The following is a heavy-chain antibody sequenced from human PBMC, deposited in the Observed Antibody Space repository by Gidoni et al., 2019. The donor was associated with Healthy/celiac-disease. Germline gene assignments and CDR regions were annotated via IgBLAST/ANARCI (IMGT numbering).Heavy chain of an antibody. CDR2: IIPIFGTA. Sequence: QVQLVQSGAEVKKPGSSVKVSCKASGGTFSSYAISWVRQAPGQGLEWMGGIIPIFGTANYAQKFQGRVTITADKSTSTAYMELSSLRSEDTAVYYCARDRDEEMATEMYYYYGMDVWGQGTTVTVSS. CDR3: ARDRDEEMATEMYYYYGMDV. V-gene: IGHV1-69*06. CDR1: GGTFSSYA. J-gene: IGHJ6*02. D-gene: IGHD5-12*01.